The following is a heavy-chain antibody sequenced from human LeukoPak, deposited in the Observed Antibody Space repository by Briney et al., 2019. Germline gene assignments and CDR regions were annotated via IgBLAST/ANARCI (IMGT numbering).Heavy chain of an antibody. CDR3: ARDAGGAWPFDY. J-gene: IGHJ4*02. V-gene: IGHV3-23*01. Sequence: GGSLRLSCAASGFAFSNTGMTWVRQAPGRGLEWVSTISPTGEGTHYADCVKGRFTISRDNSKNTLSLEMNSLRADDTATYYCARDAGGAWPFDYWGQGTRVIVSS. D-gene: IGHD4-17*01. CDR2: ISPTGEGT. CDR1: GFAFSNTG.